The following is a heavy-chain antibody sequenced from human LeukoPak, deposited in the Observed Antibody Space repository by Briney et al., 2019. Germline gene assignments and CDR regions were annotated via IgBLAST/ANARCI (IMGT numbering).Heavy chain of an antibody. D-gene: IGHD2-15*01. CDR3: AGASGYCSGGSCSSFDY. Sequence: SETLSLTCTVSGGSISSYYWSWIRQPAGKGLEWIGRIYTSGSTNYNPSLKSRVTMSVDTSKNQFSLKLSPVTAADTAVYYCAGASGYCSGGSCSSFDYWGQGTLVTVSS. V-gene: IGHV4-4*07. J-gene: IGHJ4*02. CDR1: GGSISSYY. CDR2: IYTSGST.